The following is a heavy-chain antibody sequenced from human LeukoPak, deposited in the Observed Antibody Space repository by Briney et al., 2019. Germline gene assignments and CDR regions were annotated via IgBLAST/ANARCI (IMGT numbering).Heavy chain of an antibody. CDR3: AKGIRYSSSWAFDY. CDR1: GFTFRSYA. D-gene: IGHD6-13*01. Sequence: GGSLRLSCAASGFTFRSYAMSWVREAPGKGLEWVSAISGSGGSTYYADSVMGRFTISRDNSKNTLYLQMNSLRAEDTAVYYCAKGIRYSSSWAFDYWGQGTLVTVSS. CDR2: ISGSGGST. J-gene: IGHJ4*02. V-gene: IGHV3-23*01.